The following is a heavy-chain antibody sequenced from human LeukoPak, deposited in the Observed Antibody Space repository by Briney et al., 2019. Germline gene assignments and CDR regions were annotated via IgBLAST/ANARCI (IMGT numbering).Heavy chain of an antibody. J-gene: IGHJ4*02. D-gene: IGHD3-22*01. CDR1: GYTVTDYY. CDR2: INPNSGGT. Sequence: ASVNVSCKASGYTVTDYYMHWVRQAPGQGLEWMGLINPNSGGTNYAQKFQGRVTTTRDTSISTAYMELSRLRSDDTAVYYCAVTYHDSSGYYYVYYFDYWGQGTLVTVSS. V-gene: IGHV1-2*02. CDR3: AVTYHDSSGYYYVYYFDY.